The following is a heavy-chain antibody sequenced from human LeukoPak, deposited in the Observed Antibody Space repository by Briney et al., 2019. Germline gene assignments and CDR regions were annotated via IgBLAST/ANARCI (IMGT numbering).Heavy chain of an antibody. D-gene: IGHD1-26*01. CDR2: SKQDGSEK. Sequence: GGSLRLSCAASGFTFNKYWMNWVRQAPGKGLEWVANSKQDGSEKYYVDSVKGRFTISRDNAKNSLFLQMDSLRAEDTAMYYCARDEWAGTVAYWGQGTLVTVSS. CDR1: GFTFNKYW. CDR3: ARDEWAGTVAY. J-gene: IGHJ4*02. V-gene: IGHV3-7*01.